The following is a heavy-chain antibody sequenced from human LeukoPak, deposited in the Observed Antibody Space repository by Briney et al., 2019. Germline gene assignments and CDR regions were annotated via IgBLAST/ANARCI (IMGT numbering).Heavy chain of an antibody. CDR2: INPNSGGT. V-gene: IGHV1-2*02. Sequence: ASVKVPCKASGYTFTGYFLHWVRQAPGQGLEWMGWINPNSGGTTFAQKLQGRVTMTRDNSISTAYMQLSRLRSDDTAVYYCARVFNYYDTSGYYTWGQGTLVTVSS. CDR3: ARVFNYYDTSGYYT. D-gene: IGHD3-22*01. J-gene: IGHJ5*02. CDR1: GYTFTGYF.